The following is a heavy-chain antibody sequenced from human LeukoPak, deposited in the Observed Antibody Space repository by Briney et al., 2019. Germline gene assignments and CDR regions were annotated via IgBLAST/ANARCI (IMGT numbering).Heavy chain of an antibody. CDR1: GYTFTNFH. CDR2: IIPIFGTA. V-gene: IGHV1-69*13. D-gene: IGHD5-12*01. CDR3: ARGNSGYDYGLGY. Sequence: GASVTVSCKASGYTFTNFHTHWVRQAPGQGLEWMGGIIPIFGTANYAQKFQGRVTITADESTSTAYMELSSLRSEDTAVYYCARGNSGYDYGLGYWGQGTLVTVSS. J-gene: IGHJ4*02.